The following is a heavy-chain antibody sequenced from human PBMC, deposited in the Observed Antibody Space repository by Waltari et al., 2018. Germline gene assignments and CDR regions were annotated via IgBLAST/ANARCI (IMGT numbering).Heavy chain of an antibody. V-gene: IGHV2-70*15. CDR2: IDWDDDK. Sequence: QVTLRESGPALVKPTQTLTLTCTFSGFSLSTSGMCVSWIRQPPGKALEWLARIDWDDDKYYSTSLKTRLNISKDTSKNQVVLTMTNMDPVDTATYYCARGGYYFDYWGQGTLVTVSS. J-gene: IGHJ4*02. D-gene: IGHD2-15*01. CDR1: GFSLSTSGMC. CDR3: ARGGYYFDY.